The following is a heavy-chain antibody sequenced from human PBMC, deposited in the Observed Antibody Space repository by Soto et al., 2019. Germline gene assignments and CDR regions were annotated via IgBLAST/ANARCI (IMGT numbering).Heavy chain of an antibody. D-gene: IGHD2-15*01. CDR3: ARVPFVVVVAATFDY. J-gene: IGHJ4*02. Sequence: GGSLRLSCAASGFTFSSYGMHWVRQAPGKGLEWVAVIWYDGSNKYYADSVKGRFTISRDNSKNTLYLQMNSLRAEDTAVYYCARVPFVVVVAATFDYWGQGTLVTVSS. V-gene: IGHV3-33*01. CDR2: IWYDGSNK. CDR1: GFTFSSYG.